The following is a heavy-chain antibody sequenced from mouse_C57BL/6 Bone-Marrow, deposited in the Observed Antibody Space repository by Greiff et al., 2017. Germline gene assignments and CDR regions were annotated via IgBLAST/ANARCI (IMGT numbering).Heavy chain of an antibody. D-gene: IGHD1-1*01. J-gene: IGHJ3*01. CDR3: ARVDYGSSGAWFAY. V-gene: IGHV5-17*01. CDR2: ISSGSSTI. CDR1: GFTFSDYG. Sequence: EVQLVESGGGLVKPGGSLKLSCAASGFTFSDYGMHWVRQAPEKGLEWVAYISSGSSTIYYADTVKGRFTISRDNAKNTLFLQMTSLRSEDTAMYYCARVDYGSSGAWFAYWGQGTLVTVSA.